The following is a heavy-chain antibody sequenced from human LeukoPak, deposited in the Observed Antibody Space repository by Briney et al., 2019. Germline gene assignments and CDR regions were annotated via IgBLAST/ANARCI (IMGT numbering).Heavy chain of an antibody. CDR1: GFTFSTYW. Sequence: GGSLRLSCVVSGFTFSTYWMSWVRQAPGKGLEWVAYMNQDGSQKYYVDSVKGRFTISRDNVKSSLYLQVSSLRAEDTAVYCCARNIAAAGTSFDPWGQGTLVTVAS. CDR2: MNQDGSQK. V-gene: IGHV3-7*01. J-gene: IGHJ5*02. CDR3: ARNIAAAGTSFDP. D-gene: IGHD6-13*01.